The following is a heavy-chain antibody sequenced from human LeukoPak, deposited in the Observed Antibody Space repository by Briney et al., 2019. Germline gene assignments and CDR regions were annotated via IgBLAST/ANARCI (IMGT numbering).Heavy chain of an antibody. J-gene: IGHJ4*02. CDR3: AILTGQRREVDY. Sequence: ASVKVSCKASGYTFTSYDINWVRQATGQGLEWMGWMNPNNGNTNYAQKLQGRVTTTTDTSTSTAYMELRSLRSDDTAVYYCAILTGQRREVDYWGQGTLVTVSS. CDR1: GYTFTSYD. V-gene: IGHV1-18*01. D-gene: IGHD3-9*01. CDR2: MNPNNGNT.